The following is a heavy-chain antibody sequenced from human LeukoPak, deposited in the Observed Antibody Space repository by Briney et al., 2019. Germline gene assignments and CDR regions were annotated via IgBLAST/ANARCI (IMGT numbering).Heavy chain of an antibody. D-gene: IGHD6-19*01. J-gene: IGHJ4*02. CDR2: ISGSGGRR. V-gene: IGHV3-23*01. CDR3: AKEVQWLVLNGLFDY. Sequence: GGSLRLSCAASGFTFSSYAMSWVRQAPGKGLKWVSAISGSGGRRYYADSVKGRFTISRDNSKNTLYLQMNSLRAEDTAVYYCAKEVQWLVLNGLFDYWGQGNPGHRLL. CDR1: GFTFSSYA.